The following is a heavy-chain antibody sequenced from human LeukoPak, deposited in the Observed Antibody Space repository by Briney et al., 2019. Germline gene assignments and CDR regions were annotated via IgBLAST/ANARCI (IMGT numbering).Heavy chain of an antibody. CDR3: ARDVGYSGYDWYYFDY. Sequence: ASVTVSCKASGYTFTSYYMHWVRQTPGQGLEWMGIINPSGGSTSYAQKFQGRVTMTRDTSTSTVYMELSSLRSEDTAVYYCARDVGYSGYDWYYFDYWGQGTLVTVSS. J-gene: IGHJ4*02. CDR1: GYTFTSYY. D-gene: IGHD5-12*01. CDR2: INPSGGST. V-gene: IGHV1-46*01.